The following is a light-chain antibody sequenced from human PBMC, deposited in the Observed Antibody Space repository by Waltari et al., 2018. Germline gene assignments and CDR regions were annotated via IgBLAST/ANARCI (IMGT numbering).Light chain of an antibody. CDR3: QSYDSSLSGSV. J-gene: IGLJ3*02. V-gene: IGLV1-40*01. CDR2: GDS. Sequence: YPLLPGTTPKLPSYGDSNRPSGVPGRCSGSKSGTSASLASTGLQAEDEADYYCQSYDSSLSGSVFGGGTKLTVL.